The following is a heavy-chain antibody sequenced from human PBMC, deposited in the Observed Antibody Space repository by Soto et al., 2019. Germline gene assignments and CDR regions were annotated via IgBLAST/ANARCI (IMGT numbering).Heavy chain of an antibody. D-gene: IGHD3-3*01. J-gene: IGHJ6*01. CDR1: GGTFSSYA. V-gene: IGHV1-69*13. CDR2: IIPIFGTA. Sequence: SVKVSCKASGGTFSSYAISWVRQAPGQGLEWMGGIIPIFGTANYAQKFQGRVTITADESTSTAYMELSSLRSEDTAVYYCARVRITIFGVVVYYYYGMDVWGQGTTVTVSS. CDR3: ARVRITIFGVVVYYYYGMDV.